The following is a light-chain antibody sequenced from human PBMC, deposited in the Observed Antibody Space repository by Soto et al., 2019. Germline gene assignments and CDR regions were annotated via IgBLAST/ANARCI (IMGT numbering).Light chain of an antibody. CDR1: SGSIASNY. CDR2: EDN. J-gene: IGLJ3*02. CDR3: QSYDSTNRV. V-gene: IGLV6-57*02. Sequence: NFMLTQPHSVSESPWKTVTISCTGSSGSIASNYVQWYQQRPGSAPTTVIYEDNQRPSGVPDRFSGSIDSSSNSASLTISGLKTEDEADYFCQSYDSTNRVFGGGTKLTVL.